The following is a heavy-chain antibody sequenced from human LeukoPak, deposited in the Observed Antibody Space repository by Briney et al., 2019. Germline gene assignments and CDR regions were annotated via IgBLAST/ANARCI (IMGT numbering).Heavy chain of an antibody. CDR2: IKQDGSEK. V-gene: IGHV3-7*01. CDR1: GFHFTTYW. CDR3: ARDPYSGNYGDYYYYYMDV. Sequence: GGSLRLSCAASGFHFTTYWMGWVRQAPGKGLEWVANIKQDGSEKYYVDSVKGRFTISRDNAKSSLYLQMNSLRDGDTAVYYCARDPYSGNYGDYYYYYMDVWGKGTTVTISS. D-gene: IGHD1-26*01. J-gene: IGHJ6*03.